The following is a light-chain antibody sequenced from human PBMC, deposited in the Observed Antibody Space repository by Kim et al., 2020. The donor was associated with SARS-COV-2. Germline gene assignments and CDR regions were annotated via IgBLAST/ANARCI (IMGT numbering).Light chain of an antibody. CDR2: EVT. CDR3: CLYVGTAV. V-gene: IGLV2-23*02. CDR1: SSDVGSYNL. J-gene: IGLJ1*01. Sequence: QSALTQPASVSGSPGQSITISCTGTSSDVGSYNLVSWYQHHPGKAPKLMLYEVTKQPSGVSNRFSGSKSGNTATLTISGLQAEDEADYYCCLYVGTAVFATGTKVTVL.